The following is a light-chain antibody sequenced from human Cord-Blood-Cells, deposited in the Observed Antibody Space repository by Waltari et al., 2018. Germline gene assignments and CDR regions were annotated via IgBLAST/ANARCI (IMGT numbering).Light chain of an antibody. CDR2: RNN. Sequence: QSVLTQPPSASGTPGQRVTIPFSGSSSNIGSNYVYWSQQLPGTAPNLLIYRNNQRPSGVRGRCTGCKAGTSASRGISGLRSEDEAEYYCAEWDESLSVLYVVGTGTKVTVL. J-gene: IGLJ1*01. V-gene: IGLV1-47*01. CDR3: AEWDESLSVLYV. CDR1: SSNIGSNY.